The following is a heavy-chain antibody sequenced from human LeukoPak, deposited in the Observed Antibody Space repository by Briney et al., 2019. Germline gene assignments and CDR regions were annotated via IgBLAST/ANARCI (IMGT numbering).Heavy chain of an antibody. V-gene: IGHV3-23*01. Sequence: AGGSLRLSCAASGFTFGSYAMSWVRQAPGKGLEWVSYISGRGGSTFYADSVKGRLTISRDNSKNTLFLQMNSLRAEDTAIYYCAKYGPQDSGSSHFDYWGQGALVTVSS. CDR1: GFTFGSYA. CDR3: AKYGPQDSGSSHFDY. D-gene: IGHD1-26*01. J-gene: IGHJ4*02. CDR2: ISGRGGST.